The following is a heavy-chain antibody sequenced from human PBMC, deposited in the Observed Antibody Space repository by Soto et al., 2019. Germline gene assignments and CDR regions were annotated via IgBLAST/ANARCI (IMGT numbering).Heavy chain of an antibody. J-gene: IGHJ4*02. Sequence: PSETLSLTCTVSGGSISSSRYYWGWIRQPPGKGLEWIGNIYYSGSAYYNPSLKSRVTIFVDTSKNQFSLNLSSVTAADTAVYYCARTYYYGSGSYSNFDYWGQGTLVTVS. D-gene: IGHD3-10*01. V-gene: IGHV4-39*01. CDR2: IYYSGSA. CDR1: GGSISSSRYY. CDR3: ARTYYYGSGSYSNFDY.